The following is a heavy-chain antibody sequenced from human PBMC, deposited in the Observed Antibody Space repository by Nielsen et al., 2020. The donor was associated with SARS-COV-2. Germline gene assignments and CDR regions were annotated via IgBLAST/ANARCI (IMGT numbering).Heavy chain of an antibody. V-gene: IGHV3-9*01. Sequence: SCAASGFTLDYYAMHWVRQAPGKGLEWVSGISWNSVSIGYADSVKGRFTISRDNAKNSLYLQMNSLRAEDTAVYYCAKGPIGSPTAIGAFDIWGLGTMVTVSS. CDR1: GFTLDYYA. D-gene: IGHD2-2*02. J-gene: IGHJ3*02. CDR2: ISWNSVSI. CDR3: AKGPIGSPTAIGAFDI.